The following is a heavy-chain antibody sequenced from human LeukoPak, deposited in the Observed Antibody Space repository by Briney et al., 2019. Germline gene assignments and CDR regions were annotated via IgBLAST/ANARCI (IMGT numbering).Heavy chain of an antibody. CDR1: GGSISSYY. CDR3: ARETGFYYFDY. CDR2: IYYSGST. Sequence: SETLSLTCTVSGGSISSYYWSWIGQPPGKGLEWIGYIYYSGSTNYNPSLKSRVTISVDTSKNQFSLKLSSVTAADTAVYYCARETGFYYFDYWGQGTLVTVSS. D-gene: IGHD3-9*01. V-gene: IGHV4-59*12. J-gene: IGHJ4*02.